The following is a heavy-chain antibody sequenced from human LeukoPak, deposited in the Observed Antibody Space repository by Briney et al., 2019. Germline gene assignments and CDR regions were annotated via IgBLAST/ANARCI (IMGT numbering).Heavy chain of an antibody. CDR1: GFTFTSYA. CDR2: ISGSGGST. D-gene: IGHD1-1*01. V-gene: IGHV3-23*01. J-gene: IGHJ4*02. CDR3: AKELERTLLEY. Sequence: GGSLRLSCAASGFTFTSYAMNWVRQAPGKGLEWVSGISGSGGSTYYADSVKGRFSISRDNSKNTLYLHLNSLRVEDTAEYYCAKELERTLLEYWGQGTLVTVSS.